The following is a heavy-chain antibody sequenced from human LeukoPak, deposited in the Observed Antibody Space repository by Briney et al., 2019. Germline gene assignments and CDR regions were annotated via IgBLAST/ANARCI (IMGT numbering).Heavy chain of an antibody. CDR2: FDPEDGET. V-gene: IGHV1-24*01. D-gene: IGHD3-22*01. CDR3: STDLTYYYDSGLVY. J-gene: IGHJ4*02. CDR1: GYTLTELS. Sequence: ASVKVSCKVSGYTLTELSMHWARQAPGKGLEWMGGFDPEDGETIYAQKFQGRVTMTEDTSTDTAYMELSSLRSEDTAVYYCSTDLTYYYDSGLVYWGQGTLVTVSS.